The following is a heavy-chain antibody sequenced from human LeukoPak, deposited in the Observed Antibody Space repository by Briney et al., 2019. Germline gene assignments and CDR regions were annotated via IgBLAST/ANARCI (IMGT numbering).Heavy chain of an antibody. CDR2: ISGSGVST. D-gene: IGHD1-26*01. V-gene: IGHV3-23*01. CDR3: AKVVGSYHAFDI. J-gene: IGHJ3*02. CDR1: XFTXXXXA. Sequence: XFTXXXXARSWVRXAPGKGLEWVSAISGSGVSTYYADSVNPRFTLSRDNSKNTLYLQMNSLPAEHTAVYYCAKVVGSYHAFDIWGQGTMVTVSS.